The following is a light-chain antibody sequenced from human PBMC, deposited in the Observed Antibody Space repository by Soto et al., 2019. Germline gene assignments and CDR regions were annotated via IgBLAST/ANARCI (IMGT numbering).Light chain of an antibody. CDR1: SSNIGKNY. CDR2: DNN. Sequence: QSVLTQPPSVSAAPGQKVTISCSGISSNIGKNYVSWYQQLPGTAPKLLILDNNKRPSGIPDRFSASKSGTSATLGITGLQTGDEADYYCGTWDSSLSVVVFGGGTKVTVL. V-gene: IGLV1-51*01. J-gene: IGLJ2*01. CDR3: GTWDSSLSVVV.